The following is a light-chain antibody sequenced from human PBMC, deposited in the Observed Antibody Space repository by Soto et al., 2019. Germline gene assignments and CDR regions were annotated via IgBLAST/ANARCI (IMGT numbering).Light chain of an antibody. J-gene: IGLJ3*02. CDR3: SSYTSNSTLV. CDR2: EVS. Sequence: QSALTQPASVSGSPGQSITISCTGTSSDVGAYNYVSWYQQHPDKAPTLMIFEVSARPSGVSNRFSGSNSGNTASLTISGLQAEDEADYFCSSYTSNSTLVFGGGTKLTVL. CDR1: SSDVGAYNY. V-gene: IGLV2-14*01.